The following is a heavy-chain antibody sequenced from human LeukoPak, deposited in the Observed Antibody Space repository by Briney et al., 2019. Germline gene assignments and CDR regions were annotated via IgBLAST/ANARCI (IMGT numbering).Heavy chain of an antibody. CDR2: ISSLSNNI. J-gene: IGHJ4*02. D-gene: IGHD1-26*01. CDR3: ARDSSGSYSRFDY. Sequence: PGGSLRLSCAASGFTFSSYSMNWVRQAPGERLEWVSSISSLSNNIYYTDSVKGRFTISRDNAKNSLYLLMNSLRVEDTAVYYCARDSSGSYSRFDYWGQGTLVTVSS. V-gene: IGHV3-21*01. CDR1: GFTFSSYS.